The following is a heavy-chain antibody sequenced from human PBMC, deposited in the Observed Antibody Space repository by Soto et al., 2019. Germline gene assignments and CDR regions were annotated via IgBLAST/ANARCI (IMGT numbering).Heavy chain of an antibody. CDR1: GFTFSTCW. CDR3: VKDNRGSY. V-gene: IGHV3-7*01. D-gene: IGHD3-10*01. J-gene: IGHJ4*02. Sequence: PGGSLGLSCAAAGFTFSTCWMLWVRQAPGKGLEWVANINQDGSERYYVDSVKGRFTISRDNAKNSLYLQMNSLRAEDTAVYYCVKDNRGSYWGQGTLVTVSS. CDR2: INQDGSER.